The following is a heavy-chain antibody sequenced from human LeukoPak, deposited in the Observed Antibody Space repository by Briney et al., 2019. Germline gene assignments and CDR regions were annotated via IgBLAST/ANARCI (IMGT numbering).Heavy chain of an antibody. CDR3: ARETYYYDSSGYYDY. V-gene: IGHV3-53*01. CDR2: IYSGGST. J-gene: IGHJ4*02. D-gene: IGHD3-22*01. CDR1: GFTFSSYG. Sequence: GESLRLSCAASGFTFSSYGMSWVRQAPGKGLEWVSVIYSGGSTYYADSVKGRFTISRDNSKNTLYLQMNSLRAEDTAVYYCARETYYYDSSGYYDYWGQGTLVTVSS.